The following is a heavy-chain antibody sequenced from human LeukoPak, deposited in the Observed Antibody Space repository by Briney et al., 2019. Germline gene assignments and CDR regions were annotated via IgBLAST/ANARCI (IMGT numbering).Heavy chain of an antibody. CDR2: IKQDGSNK. J-gene: IGHJ4*02. CDR3: AKERLGYCSSTSCPNLDY. D-gene: IGHD2-2*01. V-gene: IGHV3-7*01. Sequence: PGGSLRLSCAASGFTFSSYWMSWVRQAPGKGLEWVANIKQDGSNKYYADSVKGRFTISIDNSKNTLYLQMNSLRAEDTTVYYCAKERLGYCSSTSCPNLDYWGQGTLVTVSS. CDR1: GFTFSSYW.